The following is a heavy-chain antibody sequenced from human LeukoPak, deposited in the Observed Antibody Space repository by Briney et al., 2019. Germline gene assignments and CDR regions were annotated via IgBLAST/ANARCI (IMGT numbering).Heavy chain of an antibody. Sequence: GGSLTLSCAASGLTFNSYTMNWVRQAPGKGLEWFSYISRTGTTIYYADSVKGRFTISRDNAKNSLYLQMNSLRSEDTGLYFCARDLDSGDHGLLVWGQGTLLTVSS. V-gene: IGHV3-48*01. CDR1: GLTFNSYT. CDR2: ISRTGTTI. CDR3: ARDLDSGDHGLLV. J-gene: IGHJ4*02. D-gene: IGHD2-21*02.